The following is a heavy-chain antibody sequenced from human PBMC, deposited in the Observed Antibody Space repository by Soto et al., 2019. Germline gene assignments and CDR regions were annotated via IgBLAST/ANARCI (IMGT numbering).Heavy chain of an antibody. D-gene: IGHD6-13*01. CDR2: IYSVGST. CDR3: AGGPRAGAGAY. V-gene: IGHV3-66*01. CDR1: GFTVSSNY. Sequence: EVQLVESGGGLVQPGGSLRLSCEASGFTVSSNYMSWVRLAPGKGLEWVSIIYSVGSTYYADSVKGRFTISRDNSKNTLELQMNSRRAEDTGVDYCAGGPRAGAGAYWGQGTLVTVSS. J-gene: IGHJ4*02.